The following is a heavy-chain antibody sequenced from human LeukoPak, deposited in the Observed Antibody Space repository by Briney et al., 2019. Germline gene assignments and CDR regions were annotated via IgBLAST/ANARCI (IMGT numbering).Heavy chain of an antibody. CDR1: GGSFSGYY. D-gene: IGHD3-22*01. J-gene: IGHJ1*01. V-gene: IGHV4-34*01. CDR3: ARGPPIYRYYYDSSGYYGYFQH. CDR2: INHSGST. Sequence: SETLSLTCAVYGGSFSGYYWSWIRQPPGKGLEWIGEINHSGSTNYNPSLKSRVTISVDTSKNQFSLKLSSVTAADTAVYYCARGPPIYRYYYDSSGYYGYFQHWGQGTLVTVSS.